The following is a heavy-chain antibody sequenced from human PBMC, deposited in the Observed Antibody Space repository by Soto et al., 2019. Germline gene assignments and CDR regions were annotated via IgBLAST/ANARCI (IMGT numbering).Heavy chain of an antibody. CDR1: GYTFTSYS. CDR2: INRSGDST. CDR3: LVSSGTFPFDF. V-gene: IGHV1-46*01. Sequence: QVQLVQSGAEVKKPGASVKVSCKASGYTFTSYSIHWVRQAPGQGLEWMAIINRSGDSTSYAQKCGGRVAMTSDTSTSTVYMELSRLRSEDTAVYYCLVSSGTFPFDFWGQGTRFTVSS. J-gene: IGHJ4*02. D-gene: IGHD3-10*01.